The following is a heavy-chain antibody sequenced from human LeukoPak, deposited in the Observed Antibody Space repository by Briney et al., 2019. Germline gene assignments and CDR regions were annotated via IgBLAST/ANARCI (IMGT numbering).Heavy chain of an antibody. CDR3: ARGVTFGGVIVIGDC. CDR1: GYTFTSYG. Sequence: ASVKVSCKASGYTFTSYGISWVRQAPGQGLEWMGWISAYNGNTNYAQKLQGRVTMTTDTSTSTAYMELRSLRSDDTAVYYCARGVTFGGVIVIGDCWGQGTLVTVSS. D-gene: IGHD3-16*02. J-gene: IGHJ4*02. CDR2: ISAYNGNT. V-gene: IGHV1-18*01.